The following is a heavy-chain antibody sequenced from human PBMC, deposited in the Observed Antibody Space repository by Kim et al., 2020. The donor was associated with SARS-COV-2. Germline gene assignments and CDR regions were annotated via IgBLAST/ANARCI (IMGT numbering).Heavy chain of an antibody. D-gene: IGHD3-22*01. V-gene: IGHV1-2*02. J-gene: IGHJ3*02. Sequence: ASVKVSCKASGYTFTSYYMHWVRQAPGQGLEWMGWINPNSGDTTYAQKFQGRFTMTRDTSISTAYMELSRLRADDTAVYYCAREHGITMIVVVTRNDAFDIWGQGTMVTVSS. CDR2: INPNSGDT. CDR1: GYTFTSYY. CDR3: AREHGITMIVVVTRNDAFDI.